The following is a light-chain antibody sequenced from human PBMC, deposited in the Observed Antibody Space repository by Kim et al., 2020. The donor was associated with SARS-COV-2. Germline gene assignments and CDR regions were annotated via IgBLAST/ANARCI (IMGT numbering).Light chain of an antibody. V-gene: IGLV3-1*01. Sequence: SYELTQPPSVSVSPGQTASITCYGDKLGDKYACWYQQKPGQSPVLVIYQDSKRPSGIPERFSGSNSGNTATLTISGTQAMDEADYYCQAWDSSVVFGGGTKRTVL. CDR2: QDS. J-gene: IGLJ2*01. CDR1: KLGDKY. CDR3: QAWDSSVV.